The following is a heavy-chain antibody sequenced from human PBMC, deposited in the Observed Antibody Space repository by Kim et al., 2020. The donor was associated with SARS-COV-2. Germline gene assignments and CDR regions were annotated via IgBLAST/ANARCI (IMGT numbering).Heavy chain of an antibody. CDR3: AREGGDYSYDSSGYYFDY. D-gene: IGHD3-22*01. CDR1: GGTFSSYA. V-gene: IGHV1-69*04. Sequence: SVKVSCKASGGTFSSYAISWVRQAPGQGLEWMGSIIPILGIANYAQKFQGRVTITADKSTSTAYMELSSLRSADTAVYYCAREGGDYSYDSSGYYFDYWGQGTLVTVSS. J-gene: IGHJ4*02. CDR2: IIPILGIA.